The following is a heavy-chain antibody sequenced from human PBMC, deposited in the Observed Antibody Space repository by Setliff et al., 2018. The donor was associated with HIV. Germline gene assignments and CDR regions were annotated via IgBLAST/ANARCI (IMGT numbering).Heavy chain of an antibody. Sequence: SLRLSCAVSGLNFNNAWMSWVRQAPGKGLEWVGRIKSKIDGETTDYAAPVKGRFTISRDDSKDTVYLHMNSLKTEDTAVYYCIWSGSSGLYYFDHWGQGTLVTVSS. V-gene: IGHV3-15*01. CDR3: IWSGSSGLYYFDH. CDR2: IKSKIDGETT. CDR1: GLNFNNAW. J-gene: IGHJ4*02. D-gene: IGHD3-22*01.